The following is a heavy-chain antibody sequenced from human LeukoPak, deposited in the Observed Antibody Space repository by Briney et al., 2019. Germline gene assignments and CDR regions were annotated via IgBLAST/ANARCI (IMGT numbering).Heavy chain of an antibody. CDR2: ITGSGGFT. Sequence: GGSLRLSCAASGFPFSTYSMNWVRQAPGKGLEWVSVITGSGGFTQYADSVKGRFTITRDNSKNTVYLQMNSLRVEDTALYYCVRSLDYWGQGTLVTVSS. CDR3: VRSLDY. CDR1: GFPFSTYS. J-gene: IGHJ4*02. V-gene: IGHV3-23*01.